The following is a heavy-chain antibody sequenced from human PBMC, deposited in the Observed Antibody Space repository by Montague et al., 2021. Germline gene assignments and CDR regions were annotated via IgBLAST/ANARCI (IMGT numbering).Heavy chain of an antibody. V-gene: IGHV4-34*01. J-gene: IGHJ4*02. CDR1: GVTFRGYY. D-gene: IGHD3-9*01. Sequence: SETLSLTCAVYGVTFRGYYWTWIRQPPGKGLEWIGEINHSGSTNYNPSLESRVTISVDTSKHQFSLKLTSATAADTAVYFCARGHQLRDFDWPQGLGYWGQGTLVAVSS. CDR3: ARGHQLRDFDWPQGLGY. CDR2: INHSGST.